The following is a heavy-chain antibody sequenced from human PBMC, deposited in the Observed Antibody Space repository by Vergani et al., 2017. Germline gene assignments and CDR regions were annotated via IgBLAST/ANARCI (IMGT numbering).Heavy chain of an antibody. CDR3: ARGSCLGGSCYKPLFGY. CDR1: GGSINSHNYY. V-gene: IGHV4-61*02. Sequence: QVQLQESGPGLVKPSQTLSLTCTVSGGSINSHNYYWSWLRQPAGKGLEWIGRIHTSGSTNYNPSLKSRVTMSEDTSKNQLSLKLTSVTAADTAVYFCARGSCLGGSCYKPLFGYWGQGILVTVSS. CDR2: IHTSGST. D-gene: IGHD2-15*01. J-gene: IGHJ4*02.